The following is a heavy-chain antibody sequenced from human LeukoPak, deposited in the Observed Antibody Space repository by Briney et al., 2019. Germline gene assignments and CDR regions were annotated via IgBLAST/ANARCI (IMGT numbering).Heavy chain of an antibody. CDR2: IYSGGST. D-gene: IGHD3-10*01. Sequence: PGGSLRLSCAASGFTVSSNYMSWVRQAPGKGLEWVSVIYSGGSTYYADSVKGRFTISRDNSKNTLYPQTNSLRAEDTAVYYCARNRLGYYGSGSYSYYFDYWGQGTLVTVSS. J-gene: IGHJ4*02. CDR3: ARNRLGYYGSGSYSYYFDY. V-gene: IGHV3-66*01. CDR1: GFTVSSNY.